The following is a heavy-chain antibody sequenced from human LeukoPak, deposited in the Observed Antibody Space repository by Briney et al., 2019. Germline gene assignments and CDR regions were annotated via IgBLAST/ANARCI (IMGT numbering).Heavy chain of an antibody. V-gene: IGHV4-59*12. CDR2: IYYRGST. J-gene: IGHJ4*02. CDR3: ARRTKRDGYNYKGNFDY. D-gene: IGHD5-24*01. CDR1: GGSISSSY. Sequence: PSETLSLTCTVSGGSISSSYWSWIRQPPGKGLEWIGYIYYRGSTNYNPSLKSRVTISVDTSKNQFSLKLSSVAAADTAVYYCARRTKRDGYNYKGNFDYWGQGTLVTVSS.